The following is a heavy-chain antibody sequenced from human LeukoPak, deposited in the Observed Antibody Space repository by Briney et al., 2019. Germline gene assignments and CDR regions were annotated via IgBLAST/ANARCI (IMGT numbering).Heavy chain of an antibody. CDR2: ISWDGGST. D-gene: IGHD1-26*01. CDR1: GFTFDDYA. J-gene: IGHJ4*02. Sequence: PGGSLRLSCAASGFTFDDYAMHWVRPAPGKGLEWVSLISWDGGSTYYADSVKGRFTISRDNSKNSLYLQMNSLRTEDTALYYCAKAYSGSYTNYFDYWGQGTLVTVSS. V-gene: IGHV3-43D*04. CDR3: AKAYSGSYTNYFDY.